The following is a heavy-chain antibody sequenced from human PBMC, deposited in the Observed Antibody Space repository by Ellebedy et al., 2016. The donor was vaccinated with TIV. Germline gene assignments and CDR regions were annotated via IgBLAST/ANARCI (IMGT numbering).Heavy chain of an antibody. J-gene: IGHJ4*02. CDR3: ARPSGWSVPIADPIDY. CDR1: GFTFDDYT. D-gene: IGHD6-19*01. V-gene: IGHV3-43*01. Sequence: GESLKISCAASGFTFDDYTMHWVRQAPGKGLEWVSLINWDGGKRYYADSVKGRFTISRDNSKRSLYLQINSLRTEDTAFYYCARPSGWSVPIADPIDYWGQGTLVTVSS. CDR2: INWDGGKR.